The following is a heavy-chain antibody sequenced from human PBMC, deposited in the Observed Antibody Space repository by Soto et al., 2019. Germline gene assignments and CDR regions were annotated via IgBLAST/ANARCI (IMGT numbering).Heavy chain of an antibody. V-gene: IGHV3-49*03. CDR3: ARFNWNDGSPTL. Sequence: GGSLRLSCTTSGFTFRDYVMNWFRKAPGKGLEWVGFIRTRAYGGTTEYAASVKDRFTISRDDSKGIAYLQMNSLKTEDSAVYYCARFNWNDGSPTLWGPGTLVTVSS. CDR2: IRTRAYGGTT. D-gene: IGHD1-20*01. J-gene: IGHJ4*02. CDR1: GFTFRDYV.